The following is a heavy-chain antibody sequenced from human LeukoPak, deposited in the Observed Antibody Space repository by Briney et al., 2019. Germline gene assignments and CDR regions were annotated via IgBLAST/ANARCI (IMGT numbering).Heavy chain of an antibody. CDR1: GCTFDDYG. J-gene: IGHJ3*02. CDR2: INWNGGST. D-gene: IGHD2/OR15-2a*01. CDR3: ARDAIVEDNDFDI. Sequence: GGSLRLSCAASGCTFDDYGMSWVRVAPGKGLEWVSGINWNGGSTGYADSVKGRFTNSRDNAKNSLYLQMNSQRAEDTASYYCARDAIVEDNDFDIWGQGTMVTVSS. V-gene: IGHV3-20*04.